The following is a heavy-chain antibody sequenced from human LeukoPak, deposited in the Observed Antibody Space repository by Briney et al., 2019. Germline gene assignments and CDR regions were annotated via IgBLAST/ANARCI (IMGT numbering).Heavy chain of an antibody. CDR1: GFTFSSYG. Sequence: GGSLRLSCAASGFTFSSYGMHWVRQAPGKGLEWVAVISYDGSNKYYADSVKGRFTISRDNSKNTLYLQMNSLRAEDTAVYYCASGYSSSRYYFDYWGQGTLVTVSS. CDR3: ASGYSSSRYYFDY. D-gene: IGHD6-13*01. V-gene: IGHV3-30*03. J-gene: IGHJ4*02. CDR2: ISYDGSNK.